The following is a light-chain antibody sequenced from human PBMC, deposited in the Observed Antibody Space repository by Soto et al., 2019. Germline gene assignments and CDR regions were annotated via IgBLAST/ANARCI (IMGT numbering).Light chain of an antibody. CDR3: QQYGDSPLT. Sequence: EIVLTQSPGTVSLSPGERATLSCRASQSVTSSYLAWYQQKPGQAPRLLIYGVSSRATGIPDRFSGSGAGTDFTLTISRLEPEDFAVYYCQQYGDSPLTVGGGTKVEIK. CDR2: GVS. CDR1: QSVTSSY. V-gene: IGKV3-20*01. J-gene: IGKJ4*01.